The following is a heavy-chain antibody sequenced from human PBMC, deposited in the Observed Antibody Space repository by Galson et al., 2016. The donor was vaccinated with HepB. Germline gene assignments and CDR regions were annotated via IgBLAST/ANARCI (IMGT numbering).Heavy chain of an antibody. D-gene: IGHD3-10*01. Sequence: SLRLSCAGSGYPFGGSWVQWVRQAPGKGPVWVAHIDNDGTRTTYADSVKGRFTISRDNARNTLYLQMNSLRADDTAVYYCVRDWFGDHTWGQGTLVTVSA. J-gene: IGHJ4*02. CDR2: IDNDGTRT. CDR3: VRDWFGDHT. CDR1: GYPFGGSW. V-gene: IGHV3-74*01.